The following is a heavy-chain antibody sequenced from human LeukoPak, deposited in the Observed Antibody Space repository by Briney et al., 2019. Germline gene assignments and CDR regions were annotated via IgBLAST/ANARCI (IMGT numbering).Heavy chain of an antibody. CDR3: ARNNGMDV. CDR1: GFALSSHW. CDR2: VNRDGSET. J-gene: IGHJ6*02. V-gene: IGHV3-7*03. Sequence: GGSLRPSCAASGFALSSHWMTWVRQVPGRGPEWVANVNRDGSETYYLDSVKGRFTISKDNAKNSLYLQMNSLRAEDTALYHCARNNGMDVWGQGTTVIVSS.